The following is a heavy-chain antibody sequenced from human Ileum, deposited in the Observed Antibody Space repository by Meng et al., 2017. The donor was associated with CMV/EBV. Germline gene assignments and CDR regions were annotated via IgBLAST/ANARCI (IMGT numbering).Heavy chain of an antibody. CDR2: INPNSGGT. CDR3: ARENFERPGTLSSNGMDV. CDR1: GYTSTAYY. Sequence: ASVKVSCKASGYTSTAYYIHWVRQAPGQGLAWMGWINPNSGGTNYAQKFQGRVTMTRDTSITTAYMELSRLRSADTAVYYCARENFERPGTLSSNGMDVWGQGTTVTVSS. D-gene: IGHD6-13*01. J-gene: IGHJ6*02. V-gene: IGHV1-2*02.